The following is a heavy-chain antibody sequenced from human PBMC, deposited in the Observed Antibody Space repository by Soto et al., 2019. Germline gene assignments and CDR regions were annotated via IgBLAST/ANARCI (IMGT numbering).Heavy chain of an antibody. CDR1: GFTVSTYG. Sequence: QVQLVESGGCVVQPGRSLRLSCAVSGFTVSTYGMHWVRQAPGKGLEWVAVISRDGGTKYYADSVKGRFTISRDNSRNTLFREMNSLRGDDMAVYYCTGEVASGYWGQGTLVTVSS. V-gene: IGHV3-30*03. D-gene: IGHD2-8*02. CDR3: TGEVASGY. J-gene: IGHJ4*02. CDR2: ISRDGGTK.